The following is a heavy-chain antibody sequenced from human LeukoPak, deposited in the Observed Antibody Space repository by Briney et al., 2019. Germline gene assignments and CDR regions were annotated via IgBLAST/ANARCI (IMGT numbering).Heavy chain of an antibody. CDR3: ARHSSSWYDNYYYYYGMDV. Sequence: SETLSLTCTVSGGSISNYYWNWIRQPPGKGLEWIGYIYYSGSTNYNPSLKSRVTISVDTSKNQFSLKLSSVTAADTAVYYCARHSSSWYDNYYYYYGMDVWGPGTTVTVSS. CDR2: IYYSGST. J-gene: IGHJ6*02. V-gene: IGHV4-59*01. D-gene: IGHD6-13*01. CDR1: GGSISNYY.